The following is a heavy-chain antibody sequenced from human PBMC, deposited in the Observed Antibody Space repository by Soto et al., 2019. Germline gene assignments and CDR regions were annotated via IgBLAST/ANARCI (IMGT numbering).Heavy chain of an antibody. Sequence: SGPTLVNPTQTLTLTCTFSGFSLSTLGTCVAWIRQPPGKALEWLALINWDNNEYYSTSLKTRLTISRDTSKNQVVLTMTNVDPVDTATYYCXRIPHYSDSYYMDYWGQGTLVTVSS. D-gene: IGHD2-21*01. J-gene: IGHJ4*02. CDR1: GFSLSTLGTC. CDR2: INWDNNE. V-gene: IGHV2-70*01. CDR3: XRIPHYSDSYYMDY.